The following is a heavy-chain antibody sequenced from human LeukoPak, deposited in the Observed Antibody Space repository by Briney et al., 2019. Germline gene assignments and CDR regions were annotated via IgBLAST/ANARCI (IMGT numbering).Heavy chain of an antibody. D-gene: IGHD3-9*01. CDR1: GFTFINYA. CDR2: ITGSDGSS. CDR3: AKWGDYDILTGYYVPDY. V-gene: IGHV3-23*01. Sequence: GGSLRLSCVASGFTFINYAMSWVRQAPGKGLEWVSAITGSDGSSYYADSVKGRFTISRDNSKNTLYPQVNSLRAEDTAVYYCAKWGDYDILTGYYVPDYWGQGTLVTVSS. J-gene: IGHJ4*02.